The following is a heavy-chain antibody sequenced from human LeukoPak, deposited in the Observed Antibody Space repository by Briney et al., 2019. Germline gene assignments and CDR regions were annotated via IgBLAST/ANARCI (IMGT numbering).Heavy chain of an antibody. CDR3: ARIPEY. D-gene: IGHD2-2*01. CDR2: ISKSGDDT. Sequence: GGSLRLSCAASGCDFSTYAMHWVRLTPGKGLEFVSAISKSGDDTSYGNDVKGRFTISRDNIKNTVDLEMGSLRVDDTGIYYCARIPEYWGQGTVVTVSS. CDR1: GCDFSTYA. V-gene: IGHV3-64*01. J-gene: IGHJ1*01.